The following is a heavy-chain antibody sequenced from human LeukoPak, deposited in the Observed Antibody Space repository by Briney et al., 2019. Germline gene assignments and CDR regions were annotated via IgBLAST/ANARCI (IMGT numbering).Heavy chain of an antibody. J-gene: IGHJ4*02. CDR2: IKYDGSAT. D-gene: IGHD3-3*01. Sequence: GGSLRLSCAASGFTFSNYWVHWIRQVPGKGLVWVSHIKYDGSATNYADSVKGRFTISRDNAKNTLYLQMNSLRAEDTAVYYCVSGSLQSGYNFDYWGQGALVTVSS. CDR1: GFTFSNYW. V-gene: IGHV3-74*01. CDR3: VSGSLQSGYNFDY.